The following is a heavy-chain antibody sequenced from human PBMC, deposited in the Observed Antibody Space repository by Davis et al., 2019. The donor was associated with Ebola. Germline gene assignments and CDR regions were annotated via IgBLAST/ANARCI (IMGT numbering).Heavy chain of an antibody. Sequence: SLKISCAASGFTFSSYGMHWVRQAPGKGLEWVAVIWYDGRNKYYADSVKGRFTISRDNSKNTLYLQMNSLRAEDTAVYYCARDRVAVALYYFDYWGQGTLVTVSS. CDR3: ARDRVAVALYYFDY. CDR2: IWYDGRNK. J-gene: IGHJ4*02. V-gene: IGHV3-33*01. D-gene: IGHD6-19*01. CDR1: GFTFSSYG.